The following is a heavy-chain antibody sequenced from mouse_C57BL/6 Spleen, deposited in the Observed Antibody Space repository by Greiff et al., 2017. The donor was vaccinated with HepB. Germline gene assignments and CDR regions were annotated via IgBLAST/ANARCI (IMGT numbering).Heavy chain of an antibody. CDR1: GYTFTDYE. J-gene: IGHJ1*03. CDR3: PIITTVVATGNWYFDV. CDR2: IDPETGGT. Sequence: QVQLQQSGAELVRPGASVTLSCKASGYTFTDYEMHWVKQTPVHGLEWIGAIDPETGGTAYNQKFKGKAILTADKSSSTAYMELRSLTSEDSAVYYCPIITTVVATGNWYFDVWGTGTTVTVSS. V-gene: IGHV1-15*01. D-gene: IGHD1-1*01.